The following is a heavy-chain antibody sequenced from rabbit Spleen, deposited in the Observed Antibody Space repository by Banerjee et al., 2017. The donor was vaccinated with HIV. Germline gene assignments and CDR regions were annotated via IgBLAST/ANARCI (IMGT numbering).Heavy chain of an antibody. J-gene: IGHJ6*01. CDR3: ARVSETSGWGEDL. CDR1: GFTLSSYYM. D-gene: IGHD4-1*01. CDR2: IYSVIDYT. Sequence: QEHLKESGGGLVQPGGSLKLSCKASGFTLSSYYMNWVRQAPGKGLEWIGSIYSVIDYTYYASWVKGRFTISKTSSTTVTLQMTSLTVADTATYFCARVSETSGWGEDLWGPGTLVTVS. V-gene: IGHV1S45*01.